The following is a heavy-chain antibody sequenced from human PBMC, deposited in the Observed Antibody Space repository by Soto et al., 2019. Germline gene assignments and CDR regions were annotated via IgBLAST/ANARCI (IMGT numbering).Heavy chain of an antibody. V-gene: IGHV4-4*02. CDR1: GGSINNGNS. J-gene: IGHJ6*02. CDR2: IYDSGRT. D-gene: IGHD2-15*01. Sequence: SETQSLTCTVSGGSINNGNSWSWVRQSPGRGLEWIGEIYDSGRTQYNPSLKSRISISVDNPKNQISLKLTSLTAADTARYYCAASYCSGARCSAYAMDIWGQGTTVTVSS. CDR3: AASYCSGARCSAYAMDI.